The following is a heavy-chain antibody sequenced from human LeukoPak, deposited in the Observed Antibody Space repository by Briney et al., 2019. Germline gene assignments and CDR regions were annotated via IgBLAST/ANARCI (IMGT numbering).Heavy chain of an antibody. V-gene: IGHV3-23*01. CDR2: IGGSGGST. D-gene: IGHD6-19*01. CDR1: GFTFSSYA. CDR3: AKVGSSGYSGDY. Sequence: GGSLRLSCAPSGFTFSSYAMSWVRQAPGKGLEWVSAIGGSGGSTYYADSVKGRFTISRDNSKNTLYLQMNSLRAEDTAVYYCAKVGSSGYSGDYWGQGTLVTVSS. J-gene: IGHJ4*02.